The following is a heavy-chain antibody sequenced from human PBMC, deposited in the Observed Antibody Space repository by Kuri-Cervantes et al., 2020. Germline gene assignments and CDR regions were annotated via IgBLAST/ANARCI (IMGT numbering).Heavy chain of an antibody. CDR2: ISYDGSNR. J-gene: IGHJ3*02. V-gene: IGHV3-30*18. CDR1: GFTFSSYG. Sequence: GESLKISCAASGFTFSSYGMHWVRQAPGKGLEWVAVISYDGSNRYYADSVKGRFTISRDNSKNTLYLQMNSLRAEDTAVYYCANLRDIVVVVAAFDAFDIWGQGTMVTVSS. D-gene: IGHD2-15*01. CDR3: ANLRDIVVVVAAFDAFDI.